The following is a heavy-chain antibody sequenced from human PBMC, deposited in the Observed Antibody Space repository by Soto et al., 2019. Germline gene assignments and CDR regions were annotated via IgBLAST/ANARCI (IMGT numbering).Heavy chain of an antibody. Sequence: EVQLVESGGGLVKPGGSLRLSCAASGFTFSSYSMNWVRQAPGKGLEWVSSISSSGSYIYYADSVKGRFTISRDNAKNSLYLQMNSLKAEDTPVYYCARDFRDGNYYDYWGQGTLVTVSS. J-gene: IGHJ4*02. D-gene: IGHD1-1*01. CDR2: ISSSGSYI. V-gene: IGHV3-21*01. CDR1: GFTFSSYS. CDR3: ARDFRDGNYYDY.